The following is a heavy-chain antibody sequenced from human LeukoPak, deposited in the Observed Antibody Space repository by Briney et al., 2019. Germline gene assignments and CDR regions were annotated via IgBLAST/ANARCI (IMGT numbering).Heavy chain of an antibody. J-gene: IGHJ4*02. CDR2: INHSGST. CDR1: GGSFSGYY. D-gene: IGHD6-13*01. V-gene: IGHV4-34*01. Sequence: SETLSLTCAVYGGSFSGYYWSWIRQPPGKGLEWIGEINHSGSTNYNPSLKSRVTISVDTSKSQFSLKLTSVTAADTAVYYCAKHRMYSSNWGVDYWGQGTLVTVSS. CDR3: AKHRMYSSNWGVDY.